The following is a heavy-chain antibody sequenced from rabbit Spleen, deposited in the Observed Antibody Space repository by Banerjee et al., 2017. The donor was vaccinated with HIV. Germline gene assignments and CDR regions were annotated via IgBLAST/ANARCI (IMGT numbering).Heavy chain of an antibody. CDR2: INIFTGKS. CDR1: GVSLNDKDV. CDR3: ARGDYDYAYVLYGYASYFNF. Sequence: QEQLEESGGGLVKPEGSLTLTCKASGVSLNDKDVMCWVRQAPGKGLEWIACINIFTGKSVYASWVKGRFSMSRTSSTTVTLQMTSLTAADTATYFCARGDYDYAYVLYGYASYFNFWGPGTLVTVS. D-gene: IGHD6-1*01. J-gene: IGHJ4*01. V-gene: IGHV1S45*01.